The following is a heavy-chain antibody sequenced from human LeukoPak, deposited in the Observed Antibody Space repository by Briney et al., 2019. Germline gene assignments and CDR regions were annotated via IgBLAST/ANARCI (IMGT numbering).Heavy chain of an antibody. CDR1: GFTFSDYY. D-gene: IGHD6-13*01. Sequence: PGGSLRLXCAASGFTFSDYYMSWIRQAPGKGLEWISYISNTASIMYYPDSVKGRFTISRDNAKNPLYLQMDSLRVEDTAVYYCARQGDSSSWAGNDYWGQGTLVTVSS. CDR3: ARQGDSSSWAGNDY. J-gene: IGHJ4*02. V-gene: IGHV3-11*04. CDR2: ISNTASIM.